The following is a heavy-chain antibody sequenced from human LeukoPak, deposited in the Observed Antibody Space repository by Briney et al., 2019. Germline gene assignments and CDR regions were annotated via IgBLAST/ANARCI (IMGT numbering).Heavy chain of an antibody. Sequence: ASVKVSCKASGYTFTSYYMHWVRQAPGQGLEWMGIINPSGGSTSYAQKFQGGVTMTRDTSTSTVYMELSSLRSEDTAVYYCASNSLGYYYDSSGAFDIWGQGTMVTVSS. V-gene: IGHV1-46*01. CDR3: ASNSLGYYYDSSGAFDI. D-gene: IGHD3-22*01. CDR1: GYTFTSYY. J-gene: IGHJ3*02. CDR2: INPSGGST.